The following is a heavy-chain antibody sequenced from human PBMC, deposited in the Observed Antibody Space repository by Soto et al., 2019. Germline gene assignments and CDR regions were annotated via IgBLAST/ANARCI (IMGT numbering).Heavy chain of an antibody. CDR1: GGSISSYY. D-gene: IGHD3-10*01. CDR3: ARTYRNYYGSGKGPAAYYYYYGMDV. CDR2: IYYSGST. J-gene: IGHJ6*02. V-gene: IGHV4-59*01. Sequence: NPSETLSLTCTVSGGSISSYYWSWIRQPPGKGLEWIGYIYYSGSTNYNPSLKSRVTISVDTSKNQFSLKLSSVTAADTAVYYCARTYRNYYGSGKGPAAYYYYYGMDVWGQGTTVTVSS.